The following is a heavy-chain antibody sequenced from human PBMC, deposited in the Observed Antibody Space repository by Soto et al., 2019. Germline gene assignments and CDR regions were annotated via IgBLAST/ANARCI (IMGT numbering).Heavy chain of an antibody. D-gene: IGHD6-6*01. CDR2: INAGNGNT. J-gene: IGHJ6*03. V-gene: IGHV1-3*01. CDR1: GYTFTSYA. Sequence: QVQLVQSGAEVKKPGASVKVSCKASGYTFTSYAMHWVRQAPGQRLEWMGWINAGNGNTKYSQKFQGRVTITRDTSASTAYMELSSLRSEDTAVYYCARRSSSSNYMDVWGKGTTVTVSS. CDR3: ARRSSSSNYMDV.